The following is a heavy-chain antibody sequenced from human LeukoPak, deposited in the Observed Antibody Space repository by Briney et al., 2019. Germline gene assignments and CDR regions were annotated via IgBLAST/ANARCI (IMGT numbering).Heavy chain of an antibody. CDR1: GFTFGDYV. D-gene: IGHD2-8*01. Sequence: GGSLRLSCTASGFTFGDYVMNWVRQAPGKGLEWVGFIRSKGYGGTTEYAASVQGRFMISRDDSKSIAYLQMNSLKTEDTAVYLCTRAGVTTNWFDPWGQGTLVTVSS. CDR2: IRSKGYGGTT. CDR3: TRAGVTTNWFDP. J-gene: IGHJ5*02. V-gene: IGHV3-49*04.